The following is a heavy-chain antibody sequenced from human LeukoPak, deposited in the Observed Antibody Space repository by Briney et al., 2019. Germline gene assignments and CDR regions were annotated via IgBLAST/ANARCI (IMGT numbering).Heavy chain of an antibody. CDR2: MNPNSGNT. D-gene: IGHD3-9*01. V-gene: IGHV1-8*01. J-gene: IGHJ4*02. Sequence: ASVKASCKDSGYTFTSYDINWVRQATGQGLEWMGWMNPNSGNTGYAQKFQGRVTMTRNTSISTAYMELSSLRSEDTAVYYCARINVPPPVGSKELRYFDWQYYFDYWGQGTLVTVSS. CDR3: ARINVPPPVGSKELRYFDWQYYFDY. CDR1: GYTFTSYD.